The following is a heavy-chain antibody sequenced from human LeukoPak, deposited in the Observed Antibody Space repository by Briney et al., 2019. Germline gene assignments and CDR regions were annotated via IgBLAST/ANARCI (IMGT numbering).Heavy chain of an antibody. CDR3: AMWDF. V-gene: IGHV3-48*03. CDR1: GFTFSTYE. CDR2: ISSSGGST. J-gene: IGHJ4*02. Sequence: PGGSLRLSCAASGFTFSTYEMNWVRQAPGKGLEWISYISSSGGSTYYADSVKGRFTISRDNAKNSLYLQMDSLRADDTAVYYCAMWDFWGQGTLVTVSS. D-gene: IGHD2-21*01.